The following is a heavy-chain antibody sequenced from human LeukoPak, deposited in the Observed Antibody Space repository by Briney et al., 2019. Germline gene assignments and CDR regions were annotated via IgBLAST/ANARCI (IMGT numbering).Heavy chain of an antibody. CDR1: GFSFSGSY. Sequence: GGSLRLSCAASGFSFSGSYMSWVRQAPGKGLEWVANIQQDGSEKYYVDSVKGRFTISRDNAKNSLYLQMNSLRAEDTAVYYCARDKIVGATHFDYWGQGTLVTVSS. CDR2: IQQDGSEK. J-gene: IGHJ4*02. V-gene: IGHV3-7*01. D-gene: IGHD1-26*01. CDR3: ARDKIVGATHFDY.